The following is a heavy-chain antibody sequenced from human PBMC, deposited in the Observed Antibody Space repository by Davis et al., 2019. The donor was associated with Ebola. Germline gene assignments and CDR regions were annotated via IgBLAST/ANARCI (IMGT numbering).Heavy chain of an antibody. Sequence: AASVKVSCKASGYTFTSYGISWVRQAPGQGLEWMGIINPSGGSTSYAQKFQGRVTMTEDTSTDTAYMELSSLRSEDTAVYYCARVRLRRQFDYWGQGTLVTVSS. CDR1: GYTFTSYG. D-gene: IGHD3-16*01. V-gene: IGHV1-46*01. CDR2: INPSGGST. CDR3: ARVRLRRQFDY. J-gene: IGHJ4*02.